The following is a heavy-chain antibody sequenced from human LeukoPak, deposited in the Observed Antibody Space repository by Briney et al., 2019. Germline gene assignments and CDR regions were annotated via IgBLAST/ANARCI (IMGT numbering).Heavy chain of an antibody. V-gene: IGHV4-59*05. J-gene: IGHJ4*02. Sequence: PSETLSLTCTVSGGSISSYYWSWIRQPPGKGLEWIGSIYYSGSTYYNPSLKSRVTISVDTSKNQFSLKLSSVTAADTAVYYCARVPSYNYYDSSGFFDYWGQGTLVTVSS. CDR2: IYYSGST. D-gene: IGHD3-22*01. CDR3: ARVPSYNYYDSSGFFDY. CDR1: GGSISSYY.